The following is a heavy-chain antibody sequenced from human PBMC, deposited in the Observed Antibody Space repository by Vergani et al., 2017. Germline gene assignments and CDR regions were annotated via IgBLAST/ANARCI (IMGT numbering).Heavy chain of an antibody. J-gene: IGHJ5*02. CDR1: GYTFTSYY. CDR2: INPSGGST. Sequence: QVQLVQSGAEVKKPGASVKVSCQASGYTFTSYYIHWVRQAPGQGLEWMGIINPSGGSTNYAQKFQGRVTMTRDTSTSIVFMELSSLRSEDTAVYYCARGCGSTSCYKRGEDWFDPWGQGTLVTVSS. CDR3: ARGCGSTSCYKRGEDWFDP. D-gene: IGHD2-2*02. V-gene: IGHV1-46*01.